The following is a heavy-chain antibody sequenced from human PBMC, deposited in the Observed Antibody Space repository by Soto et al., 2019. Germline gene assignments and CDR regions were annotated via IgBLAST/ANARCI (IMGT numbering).Heavy chain of an antibody. CDR2: VSHDGRNT. V-gene: IGHV3-30*18. J-gene: IGHJ4*02. Sequence: GGSLRRCCAGSGFTFSDYAMHWFRQAPGEGLEWVAVVSHDGRNTHYADSVKGRFTISRDSSKNTVSLEMTSLRAEDTAVYYCAKGGRQWLVTSDFNYWGQGALVTVSS. CDR1: GFTFSDYA. CDR3: AKGGRQWLVTSDFNY. D-gene: IGHD6-19*01.